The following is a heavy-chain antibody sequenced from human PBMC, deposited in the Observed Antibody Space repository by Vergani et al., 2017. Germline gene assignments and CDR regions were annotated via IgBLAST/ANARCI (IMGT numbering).Heavy chain of an antibody. CDR1: GDSVISTDYH. CDR3: AGDYYGSGGTGLSRGVNWFDP. CDR2: IYTTGST. D-gene: IGHD3-10*01. Sequence: QVQLQESGPGLVKPSETLSLTCTVSGDSVISTDYHWGWIRQPPGKGLEWIGRIYTTGSTNYNPSLKSRVTISIDTPKNQFSLKLSSVTAADTAVYYCAGDYYGSGGTGLSRGVNWFDPWGQGTLLTVSS. J-gene: IGHJ5*02. V-gene: IGHV4-38-2*02.